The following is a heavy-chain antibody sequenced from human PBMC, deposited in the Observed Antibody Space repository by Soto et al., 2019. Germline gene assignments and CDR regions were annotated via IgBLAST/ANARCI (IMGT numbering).Heavy chain of an antibody. V-gene: IGHV3-23*01. CDR3: AFYYDFWSGYSWFDY. D-gene: IGHD3-3*01. Sequence: GGSLRLSCAASGFTFSSYAMSWVRQAPGKGLEWVSAISGSGGSTYYADSVKGRFTISRDNSKNTLYLQMNSLRAEDTAVYYCAFYYDFWSGYSWFDYWGQGTLVTVSS. CDR2: ISGSGGST. CDR1: GFTFSSYA. J-gene: IGHJ4*02.